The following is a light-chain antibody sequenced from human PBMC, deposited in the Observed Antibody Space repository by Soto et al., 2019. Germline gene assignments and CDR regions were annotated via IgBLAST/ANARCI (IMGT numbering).Light chain of an antibody. CDR3: CSYTSSDTYV. V-gene: IGLV2-14*01. CDR1: SSDVGGYDF. J-gene: IGLJ1*01. Sequence: QSALTQPASVSGCPGQSITISCTGTSSDVGGYDFVSWYQQHPGKAPKVMIYDVRNRPSGVSNRLSGSKSGNTASLTISGLQAEDEADYYCCSYTSSDTYVFGTGTKVTVL. CDR2: DVR.